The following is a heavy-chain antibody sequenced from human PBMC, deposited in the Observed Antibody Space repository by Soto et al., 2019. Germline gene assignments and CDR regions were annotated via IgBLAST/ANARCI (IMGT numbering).Heavy chain of an antibody. D-gene: IGHD2-15*01. CDR1: GFTFSSFG. CDR2: ISYDGNNK. Sequence: GGSLRLSCAASGFTFSSFGMHWVRQAPGKGLEWVAVISYDGNNKYYADSVRGRFTISRDNSKNTLYLHMNSLGAEDTAVYYCAKALGYCSGGSCYPPGYYYGMDVWGQGTTVTVSS. J-gene: IGHJ6*02. V-gene: IGHV3-30*18. CDR3: AKALGYCSGGSCYPPGYYYGMDV.